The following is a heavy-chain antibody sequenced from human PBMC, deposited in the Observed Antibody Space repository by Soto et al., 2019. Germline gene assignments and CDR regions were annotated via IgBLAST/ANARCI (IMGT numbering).Heavy chain of an antibody. Sequence: SETLSLTCAVYGGSFSGYYWSWIRQPPGKGLEWIGEINHSGSTNYNPSLKSRVTISVDTSKNQFSLKLSSVTAADTAVYYCARVSYSSSWYAPHPFFLRENGMDVWGQGTTVTVSS. D-gene: IGHD6-13*01. CDR3: ARVSYSSSWYAPHPFFLRENGMDV. J-gene: IGHJ6*02. CDR1: GGSFSGYY. CDR2: INHSGST. V-gene: IGHV4-34*01.